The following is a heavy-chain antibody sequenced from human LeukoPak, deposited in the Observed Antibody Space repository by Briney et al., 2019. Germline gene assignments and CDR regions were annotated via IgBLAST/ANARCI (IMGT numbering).Heavy chain of an antibody. Sequence: GASAKLSCKASGFTITNYTTHWVRQAPGQGLEWMGWINAAHDNTKYSQNFLGRVTITTDTSSATAYMDLSSLRYEDTAVYYCAMQLRLGRVGDYWGQGSLVTVSS. CDR2: INAAHDNT. CDR1: GFTITNYT. J-gene: IGHJ4*02. D-gene: IGHD1-1*01. CDR3: AMQLRLGRVGDY. V-gene: IGHV1-3*01.